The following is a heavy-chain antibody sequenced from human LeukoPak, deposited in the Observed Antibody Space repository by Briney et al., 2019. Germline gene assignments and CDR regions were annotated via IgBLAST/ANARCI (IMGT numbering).Heavy chain of an antibody. CDR3: ARGVVGATFAFDI. Sequence: GGSLRLSCAASGFTFSSYDMHWVRQATGKGLEWVSAIGTAGDPCYPGSVKGRFTISRENAKNSLYLQMNSLRAGDKPVDYCARGVVGATFAFDIWGQGTMVTVSS. CDR1: GFTFSSYD. V-gene: IGHV3-13*05. CDR2: IGTAGDP. J-gene: IGHJ3*02. D-gene: IGHD1-26*01.